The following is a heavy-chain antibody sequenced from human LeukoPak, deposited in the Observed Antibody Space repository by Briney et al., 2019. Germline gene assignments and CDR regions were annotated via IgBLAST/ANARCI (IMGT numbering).Heavy chain of an antibody. CDR2: ISFDGSDA. CDR1: GFTFSGFW. D-gene: IGHD2-2*01. J-gene: IGHJ4*02. V-gene: IGHV3-74*01. CDR3: ARDSNGYCSSTSCSYFDY. Sequence: GGSLRLSCAASGFTFSGFWMHWVRQAPGKGLVWVSCISFDGSDATYADSVKGRFTISRDSAKNSLYLQMNSLRAEDTAVYYCARDSNGYCSSTSCSYFDYWGQGTLVTVSS.